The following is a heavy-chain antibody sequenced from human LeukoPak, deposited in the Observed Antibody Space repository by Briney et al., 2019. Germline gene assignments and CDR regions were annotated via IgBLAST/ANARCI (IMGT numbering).Heavy chain of an antibody. Sequence: ASVKVSCKASGGTFSSYAISWVRQAPGQGLEWMGGIIPIFGTANYAQKFQGRVTITTDESTSTAYMELSSLRSEDTAVYYCASSPSDLENWFDPWGQGTLVTVSS. CDR3: ASSPSDLENWFDP. J-gene: IGHJ5*02. CDR1: GGTFSSYA. CDR2: IIPIFGTA. V-gene: IGHV1-69*05.